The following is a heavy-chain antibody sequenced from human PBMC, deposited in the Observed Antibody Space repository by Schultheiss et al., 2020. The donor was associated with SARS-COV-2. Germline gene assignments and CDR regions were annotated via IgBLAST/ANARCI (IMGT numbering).Heavy chain of an antibody. CDR1: GYTFSVHY. Sequence: ASVKVSCKASGYTFSVHYINWVRQAPGQGLEWMGGFDPEDGETIYAQKFQGRVTMTEDTSTDTAYMELSSLRSEDTAVYYCARVPRRTYHRNAQRPNNWFDPWGQGTLVTVSS. CDR3: ARVPRRTYHRNAQRPNNWFDP. V-gene: IGHV1-24*01. J-gene: IGHJ5*02. CDR2: FDPEDGET. D-gene: IGHD1-1*01.